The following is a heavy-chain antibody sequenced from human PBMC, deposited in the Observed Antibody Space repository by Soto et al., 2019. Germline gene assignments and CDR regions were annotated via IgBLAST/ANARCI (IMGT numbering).Heavy chain of an antibody. J-gene: IGHJ4*02. V-gene: IGHV3-9*01. Sequence: EVQLVESGGGLVQPGRSLRLSCAASGFTCDDYAMHWVRQAPGKGLEWVSGISWHSGSIGYADSVKGRFTISRDNAKNSLYLQLNSLRAEDSALYYCAKLINGGSFDYWGQGTLVTVSS. D-gene: IGHD2-15*01. CDR1: GFTCDDYA. CDR3: AKLINGGSFDY. CDR2: ISWHSGSI.